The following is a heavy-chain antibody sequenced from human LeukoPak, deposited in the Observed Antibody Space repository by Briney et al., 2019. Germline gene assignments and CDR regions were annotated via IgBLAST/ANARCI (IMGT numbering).Heavy chain of an antibody. V-gene: IGHV1-2*02. CDR2: INPNSGGT. D-gene: IGHD1-26*01. CDR3: ARGTYIVGLPDAFDI. CDR1: GYTFTGYY. Sequence: ASVKVSCKASGYTFTGYYMHWVRQAPGQGLEWMGWINPNSGGTNYAQKFQGRVTMTRDTSISTAYMELSRLRSDDTAVYYCARGTYIVGLPDAFDIWGQGTMVTVSS. J-gene: IGHJ3*02.